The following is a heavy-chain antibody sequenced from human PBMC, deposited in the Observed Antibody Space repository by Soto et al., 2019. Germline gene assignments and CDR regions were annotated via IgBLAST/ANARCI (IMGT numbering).Heavy chain of an antibody. D-gene: IGHD3-10*01. V-gene: IGHV1-18*03. CDR1: GYTFTSYG. Sequence: QVQLVQSGAEVKTPGASVKVSCKASGYTFTSYGINWVRQAPGQGLEWMGWINTYNGNTNYAQRLQCRVTMTTDTSTSTAYMELRSLRSDDMAVYYCARDTYGLFDSWGQGTLVTVSS. J-gene: IGHJ4*02. CDR2: INTYNGNT. CDR3: ARDTYGLFDS.